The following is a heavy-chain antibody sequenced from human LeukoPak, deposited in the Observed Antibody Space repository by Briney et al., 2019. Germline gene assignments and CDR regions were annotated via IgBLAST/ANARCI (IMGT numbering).Heavy chain of an antibody. V-gene: IGHV3-23*01. Sequence: PGGSLRLSCAASGVTLSNYAMSWARQAPGKGLEWVSAISGSGVTTHYAGSVKGRFSISRDNSKNTLYLQMNSLRAEDTALYYCAKKVVVGATSPYSDFQDWGQGTLVTVSS. CDR3: AKKVVVGATSPYSDFQD. J-gene: IGHJ1*01. D-gene: IGHD1-26*01. CDR2: ISGSGVTT. CDR1: GVTLSNYA.